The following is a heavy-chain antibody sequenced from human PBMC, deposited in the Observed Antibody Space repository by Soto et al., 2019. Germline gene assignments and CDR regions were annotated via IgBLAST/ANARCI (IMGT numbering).Heavy chain of an antibody. CDR2: IDLGGRT. CDR3: AGAGHTFGYGAFDI. Sequence: EVHLVESGGGLVQAGESLTLSCVPSEFTVSDNYMGWVRLAPGKGLEWVAIIDLGGRTSFAESVKGRFIIFRDIPLYIMFLQMNRLRGDDTAVYTCAGAGHTFGYGAFDIWGQGTVVTVAS. V-gene: IGHV3-66*01. J-gene: IGHJ3*02. CDR1: EFTVSDNY. D-gene: IGHD5-12*01.